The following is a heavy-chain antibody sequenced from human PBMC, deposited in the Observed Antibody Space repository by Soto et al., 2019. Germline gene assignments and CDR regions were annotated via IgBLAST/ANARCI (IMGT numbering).Heavy chain of an antibody. CDR1: GFTFSSYS. Sequence: PGGSLRLSCAASGFTFSSYSLNWVRQAPGKGLEWVSSISSTKSYIYYADSVKGRFTISRDSAKNSLFLQMNSLRAEDTALYYCTRTWMGDLMAYALENWGQGALVTVSS. V-gene: IGHV3-21*01. J-gene: IGHJ4*02. CDR3: TRTWMGDLMAYALEN. D-gene: IGHD2-8*01. CDR2: ISSTKSYI.